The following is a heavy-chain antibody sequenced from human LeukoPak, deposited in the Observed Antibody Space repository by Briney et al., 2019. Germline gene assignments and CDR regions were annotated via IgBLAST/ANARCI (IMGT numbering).Heavy chain of an antibody. CDR1: GDSISSGDYY. D-gene: IGHD3-10*01. V-gene: IGHV4-61*02. CDR3: ARDGWGGY. CDR2: ISSSGST. J-gene: IGHJ4*02. Sequence: SETLSLTCTVSGDSISSGDYYWSWIRQPAGKGLEWIGRISSSGSTNYNPSLKSRVTISVDTSKNQFSLKLSSVTAANTAVYYCARDGWGGYWGQGTLVTVSS.